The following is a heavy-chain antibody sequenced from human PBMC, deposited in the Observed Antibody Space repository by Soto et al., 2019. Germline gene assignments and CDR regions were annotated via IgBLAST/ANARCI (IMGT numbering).Heavy chain of an antibody. CDR2: ISSSSSYI. CDR1: GFTFSSYS. Sequence: EVQLVESGGGLVKPGGSLRLSCAASGFTFSSYSMNWVRQAPGKGLEWVSSISSSSSYIYYADSVKGRFTISRDNAKTPLYLQMNNLRAEDPAVYYCARDSTVTTLDAFDIWGQGTMVTVSS. CDR3: ARDSTVTTLDAFDI. V-gene: IGHV3-21*01. D-gene: IGHD1-7*01. J-gene: IGHJ3*02.